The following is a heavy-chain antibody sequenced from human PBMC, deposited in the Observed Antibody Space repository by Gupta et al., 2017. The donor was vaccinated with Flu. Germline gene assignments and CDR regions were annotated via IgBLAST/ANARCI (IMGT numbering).Heavy chain of an antibody. D-gene: IGHD2-8*01. V-gene: IGHV3-23*01. Sequence: AMSWVRQAPGKGLEWVSAISGSGGSTYYADSVKGRFTISRDNSKNTLYLQMNSLRAEDTAVYYCAMGVRTDYWGQGTLVTVSS. CDR1: A. CDR3: AMGVRTDY. J-gene: IGHJ4*02. CDR2: ISGSGGST.